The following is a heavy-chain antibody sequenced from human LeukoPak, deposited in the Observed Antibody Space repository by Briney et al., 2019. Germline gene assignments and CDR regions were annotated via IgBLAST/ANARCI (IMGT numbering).Heavy chain of an antibody. CDR2: ISAYNGNT. V-gene: IGHV1-18*01. Sequence: ASVKVSCKASGYTFTSYGISWVRQAPGQGLEWMGWISAYNGNTNYAQKLQGRVTMTEDTSTDTAYMELSSLRSEDTAVYYCATILAARPDYWGQGTLVTVSS. CDR3: ATILAARPDY. D-gene: IGHD6-6*01. CDR1: GYTFTSYG. J-gene: IGHJ4*02.